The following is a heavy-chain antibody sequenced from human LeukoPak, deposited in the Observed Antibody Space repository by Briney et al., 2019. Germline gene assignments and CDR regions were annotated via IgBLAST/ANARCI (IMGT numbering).Heavy chain of an antibody. CDR3: ARDRGAAAGIFDY. V-gene: IGHV4-31*03. J-gene: IGHJ4*02. Sequence: SETLSLTCTVSGGSISSGGYYWSWLRQHPGKGLDWIGYIYYSGSTYYNPSLKSRLTISVDTSKNQFSLIPSYVTAADTAVYYCARDRGAAAGIFDYWGQGTLVTVSS. CDR1: GGSISSGGYY. CDR2: IYYSGST. D-gene: IGHD6-13*01.